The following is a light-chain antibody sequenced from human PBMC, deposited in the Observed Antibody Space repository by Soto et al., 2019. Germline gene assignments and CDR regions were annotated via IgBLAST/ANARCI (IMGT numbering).Light chain of an antibody. CDR2: DAS. Sequence: EIVLTQSPGTLSLSPGERATLSCRAGQSVTTYLAWYQQKPGKAPRLLIQDASSRAAGIPDRFSGSGSGTDFTLTISSLEPEDFAVYYCQQYLTSPLTFGGGTKVEIK. CDR3: QQYLTSPLT. J-gene: IGKJ4*01. CDR1: QSVTTY. V-gene: IGKV3-20*01.